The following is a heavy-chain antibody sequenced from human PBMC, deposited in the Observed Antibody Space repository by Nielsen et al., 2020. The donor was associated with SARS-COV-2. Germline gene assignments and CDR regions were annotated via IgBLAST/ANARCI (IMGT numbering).Heavy chain of an antibody. V-gene: IGHV1-3*01. CDR3: ARQGYSSSWYGN. J-gene: IGHJ4*02. Sequence: ASVKALCKASGYTFISYAMHWARQAPGQRLEWMGWINAGNGNTKYSQKFQGRVTITRDTSASTAYMELSSLRSEDTAVYYCARQGYSSSWYGNWGQGTLVTVSS. D-gene: IGHD6-13*01. CDR2: INAGNGNT. CDR1: GYTFISYA.